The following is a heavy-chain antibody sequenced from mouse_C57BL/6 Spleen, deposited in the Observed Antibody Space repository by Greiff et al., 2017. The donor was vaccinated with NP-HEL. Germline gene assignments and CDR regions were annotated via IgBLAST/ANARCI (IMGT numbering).Heavy chain of an antibody. CDR1: GYTFTSYW. J-gene: IGHJ2*01. V-gene: IGHV1-52*01. CDR3: ARTGALLRHYFDY. Sequence: QVQLQQSGAELVRPGSSVKLSCKASGYTFTSYWMHWVKQRPIQGLEWIGNIDPSDSETHYNQKFKDKATLTVDKSSSTAYMQLSSLTSEDSAVYYCARTGALLRHYFDYWGQGTTLTVSS. CDR2: IDPSDSET. D-gene: IGHD1-2*01.